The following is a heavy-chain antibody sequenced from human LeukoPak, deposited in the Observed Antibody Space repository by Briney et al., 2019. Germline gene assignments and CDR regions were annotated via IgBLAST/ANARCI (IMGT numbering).Heavy chain of an antibody. Sequence: GGSLRLSCRGSGFTFSSYDMSWVRQAPGKGLEWVSSISGDAVSKYYAESVRGRFTISRDNSKATLYLQMNSLRAEDTALYFCTKDRHSSGWPNWFDPWGQGSLVIVSS. V-gene: IGHV3-23*01. D-gene: IGHD6-19*01. CDR1: GFTFSSYD. CDR3: TKDRHSSGWPNWFDP. CDR2: ISGDAVSK. J-gene: IGHJ5*02.